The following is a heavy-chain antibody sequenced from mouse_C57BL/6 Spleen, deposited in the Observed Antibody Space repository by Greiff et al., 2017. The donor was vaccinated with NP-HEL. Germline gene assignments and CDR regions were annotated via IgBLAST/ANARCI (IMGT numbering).Heavy chain of an antibody. CDR3: ATGDSNYPSFAY. Sequence: VKLVESGAELVKPGASVKMSCKASGYTFTTYPIEWMKQNHGKSLEWIGNFHPYNDDTKYNEKFKGKATLTVEKSSSTVYLELSRLTSDDSAVYYCATGDSNYPSFAYWGQGTLVTVSA. D-gene: IGHD2-5*01. V-gene: IGHV1-47*01. J-gene: IGHJ3*01. CDR1: GYTFTTYP. CDR2: FHPYNDDT.